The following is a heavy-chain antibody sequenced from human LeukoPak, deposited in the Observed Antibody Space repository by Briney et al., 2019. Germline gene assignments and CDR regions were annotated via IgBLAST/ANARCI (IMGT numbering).Heavy chain of an antibody. CDR1: GFTFSDCD. Sequence: TGGSLRLSCTASGFTFSDCDMNWFRQAPGEGLEWVSSISYRTSHIYYADSVKGRFTISRDNAKNSLYLQMDSLRAEDTAVYFCGRAFPPLRTAAAGDYWGQGTLVTVSS. J-gene: IGHJ4*02. V-gene: IGHV3-21*01. CDR3: GRAFPPLRTAAAGDY. D-gene: IGHD6-13*01. CDR2: ISYRTSHI.